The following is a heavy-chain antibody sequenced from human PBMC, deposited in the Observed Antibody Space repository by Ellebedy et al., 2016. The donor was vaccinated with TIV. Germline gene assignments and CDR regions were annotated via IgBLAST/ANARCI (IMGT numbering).Heavy chain of an antibody. Sequence: SETLSLXCAVYGGSFSGFSWSWIRQSPGMGLEWIGEINYSGTTNYNPSLKSRVTISIDTSKNQFSLKLSSVTAADTAVYYCAAGLVDDTLTGYYLWGQGALVTVSS. J-gene: IGHJ5*02. CDR3: AAGLVDDTLTGYYL. CDR2: INYSGTT. V-gene: IGHV4-34*01. CDR1: GGSFSGFS. D-gene: IGHD3-9*01.